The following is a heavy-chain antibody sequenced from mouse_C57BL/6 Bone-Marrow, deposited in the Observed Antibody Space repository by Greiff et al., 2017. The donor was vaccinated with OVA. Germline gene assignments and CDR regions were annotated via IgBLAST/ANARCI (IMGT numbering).Heavy chain of an antibody. D-gene: IGHD1-1*01. CDR1: GYTFTSYW. Sequence: QVQLQQPGAELVKPGASVKLSCTASGYTFTSYWMHWVKQRPGQGLEWIGMIHPNSGSTNYNEKFKSKATLTADESSSTAYMQLRSLTSEDSAVYYCAREGVTTVVATPFAYWGQGTLVTVSA. CDR3: AREGVTTVVATPFAY. V-gene: IGHV1-64*01. CDR2: IHPNSGST. J-gene: IGHJ3*01.